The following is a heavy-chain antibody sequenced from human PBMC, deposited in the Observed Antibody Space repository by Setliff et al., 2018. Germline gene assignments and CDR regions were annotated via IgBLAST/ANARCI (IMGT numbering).Heavy chain of an antibody. Sequence: PGGSLSLSCAASGFTFSGDWMHWVRQAPGKGLEWVANIKQDGSETYYVDSVKGRFTISRDNPNNSLYLQMNNLRAEDTAVYYCARGGYSYGYWGHGTLVTVSS. CDR1: GFTFSGDW. CDR2: IKQDGSET. CDR3: ARGGYSYGY. V-gene: IGHV3-7*04. D-gene: IGHD5-18*01. J-gene: IGHJ4*01.